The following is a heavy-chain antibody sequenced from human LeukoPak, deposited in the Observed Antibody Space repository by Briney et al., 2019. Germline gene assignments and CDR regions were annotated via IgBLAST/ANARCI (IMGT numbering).Heavy chain of an antibody. Sequence: ASVTVSCKTSGYMVSDYYMHWVRQAPGQGLEWMGWLRGDTGDRDSPQKFKGRVTMTRDTATNTAYMQLSRLTYDDTAMYFCARVRDNACDYWGQGTLVTVSS. V-gene: IGHV1-2*02. CDR2: LRGDTGDR. CDR1: GYMVSDYY. CDR3: ARVRDNACDY. J-gene: IGHJ4*02. D-gene: IGHD1-1*01.